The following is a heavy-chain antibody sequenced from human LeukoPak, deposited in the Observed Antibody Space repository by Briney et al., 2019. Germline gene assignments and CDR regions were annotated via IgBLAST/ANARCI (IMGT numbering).Heavy chain of an antibody. Sequence: SVKVSCKASGGTFSSYAISWVRQAPGQGLEWMGRIIPIFGTANYAQKFQGRVTITTDESTSTAYMELSSLRSEDTAVYYCAEGSIAVAPGDYYYYYMDVWGKGTTVTVSS. CDR1: GGTFSSYA. J-gene: IGHJ6*03. CDR2: IIPIFGTA. D-gene: IGHD6-19*01. CDR3: AEGSIAVAPGDYYYYYMDV. V-gene: IGHV1-69*05.